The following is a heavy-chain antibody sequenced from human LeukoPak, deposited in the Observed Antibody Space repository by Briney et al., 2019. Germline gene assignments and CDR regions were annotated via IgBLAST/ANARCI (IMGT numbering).Heavy chain of an antibody. CDR1: GGSISSYY. CDR3: ARTYYSSSYFDY. D-gene: IGHD6-6*01. J-gene: IGHJ4*02. CDR2: IYHSGST. Sequence: ASETLSLTCTVSGGSISSYYWSWIRQPPGKGLEWIGYIYHSGSTNYNPSLKSRVTISVDTSKNQFSLKLSSVTAADTAVYYCARTYYSSSYFDYWGQGTPVTVSS. V-gene: IGHV4-59*01.